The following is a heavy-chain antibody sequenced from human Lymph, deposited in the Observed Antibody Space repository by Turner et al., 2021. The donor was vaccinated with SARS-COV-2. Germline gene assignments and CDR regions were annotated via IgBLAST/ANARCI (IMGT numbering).Heavy chain of an antibody. D-gene: IGHD6-19*01. V-gene: IGHV1-24*01. CDR1: GHTLTVLY. J-gene: IGHJ6*02. CDR2: VDREDAET. CDR3: ATAPAVAKYCHYDGGMDV. Sequence: QVPLVLSGAEVKKPGASVKVSCKVSGHTLTVLYMHWVRQAHGNGLERRGGVDREDAETTYAGKFQGRVTMTEETSTDRAYMERSSQRSEDTAVYYCATAPAVAKYCHYDGGMDVWGQGTTVTVSS.